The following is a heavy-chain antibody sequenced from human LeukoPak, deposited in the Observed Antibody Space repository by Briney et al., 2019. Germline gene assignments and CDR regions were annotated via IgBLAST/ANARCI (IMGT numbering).Heavy chain of an antibody. CDR1: GFTFSIYG. Sequence: GGSLRLSCAASGFTFSIYGMHWVRQAPGKGLEGVAVIWYDGSNKYYAASVKGLFTISRYNSKNTLYLQMNSLRAEDTAVYYCARDQASMTTVTSYDYWGQGTLVTVSS. V-gene: IGHV3-33*01. CDR2: IWYDGSNK. J-gene: IGHJ4*02. CDR3: ARDQASMTTVTSYDY. D-gene: IGHD4-17*01.